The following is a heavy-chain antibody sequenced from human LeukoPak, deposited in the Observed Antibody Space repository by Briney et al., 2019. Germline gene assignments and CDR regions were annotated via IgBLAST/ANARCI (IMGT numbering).Heavy chain of an antibody. J-gene: IGHJ3*02. Sequence: KPSGTLSLTCAVSGGSISNSNWWSWVRQPPGKGLEWIGEIYHSGNTNYNPSLKSRVTISVDTSKNQFSLKLSSVTAADTAVYYCARDPGYYGSGSPDAFDIWGQGTMVTVSS. D-gene: IGHD3-10*01. V-gene: IGHV4-4*02. CDR1: GGSISNSNW. CDR2: IYHSGNT. CDR3: ARDPGYYGSGSPDAFDI.